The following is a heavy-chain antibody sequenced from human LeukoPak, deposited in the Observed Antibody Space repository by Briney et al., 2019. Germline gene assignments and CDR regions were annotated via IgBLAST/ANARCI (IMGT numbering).Heavy chain of an antibody. Sequence: ASVKVSCKAPGYTFTSYAMHWVRQAPGQRLEWMGWINAGNGNTKYSQEFQGRVTITRDTSASTAYMELSSLRSEDMAVYYCARERGSGRYFDYWGQGTLVTVSS. V-gene: IGHV1-3*03. CDR1: GYTFTSYA. CDR2: INAGNGNT. J-gene: IGHJ4*02. CDR3: ARERGSGRYFDY. D-gene: IGHD3-16*01.